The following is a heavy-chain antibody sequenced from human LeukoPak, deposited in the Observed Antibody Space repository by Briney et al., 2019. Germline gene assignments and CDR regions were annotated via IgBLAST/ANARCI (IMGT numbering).Heavy chain of an antibody. CDR2: IKSKTDGRTT. D-gene: IGHD3-10*01. CDR3: TTDYGSGSYRYFNY. J-gene: IGHJ4*02. CDR1: GFTFSNAW. V-gene: IGHV3-15*01. Sequence: GGSLRLSCAASGFTFSNAWMSWVRQTPGKGLEWVGRIKSKTDGRTTDYVAPVKGRFTISRDDSKNTLYLQMNSLKSEDTAVYYCTTDYGSGSYRYFNYWGQGTLVTVSS.